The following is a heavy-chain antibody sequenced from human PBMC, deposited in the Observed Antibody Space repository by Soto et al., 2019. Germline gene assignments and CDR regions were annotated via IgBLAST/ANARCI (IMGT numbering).Heavy chain of an antibody. CDR2: IYYSGST. D-gene: IGHD3-3*01. J-gene: IGHJ6*02. Sequence: PSETLSLTCTVSGGSISSSSYYWGWIRQPPGKGLEWIGSIYYSGSTYYNPSLKSRVSISVDTSKNQFSLKLSSVTAADTAVYYCAGITIFGVASYYYYGMDVWGQGTTVTVSS. CDR3: AGITIFGVASYYYYGMDV. CDR1: GGSISSSSYY. V-gene: IGHV4-39*01.